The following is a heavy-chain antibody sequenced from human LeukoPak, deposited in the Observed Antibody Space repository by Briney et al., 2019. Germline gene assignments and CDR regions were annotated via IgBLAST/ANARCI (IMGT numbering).Heavy chain of an antibody. V-gene: IGHV4-4*07. CDR2: IYTSGST. CDR3: ARGASMFRGVIGVDYFDY. Sequence: SETLSLTCTVSGASISSYYWSWIRQPAGKGLEWIGRIYTSGSTNYTPSLKSRVAMSVDTSKNQFSLKLSSVTAADTAVYYCARGASMFRGVIGVDYFDYWGQGTLVTVSS. J-gene: IGHJ4*02. D-gene: IGHD3-10*01. CDR1: GASISSYY.